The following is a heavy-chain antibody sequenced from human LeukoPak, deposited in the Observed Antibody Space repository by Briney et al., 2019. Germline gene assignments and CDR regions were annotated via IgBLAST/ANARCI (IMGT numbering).Heavy chain of an antibody. CDR1: GGTFSSYA. CDR3: ASRVFEGSGSSDFDY. J-gene: IGHJ4*02. V-gene: IGHV1-2*02. CDR2: INPKSGVT. Sequence: ASVKVSCKASGGTFSSYAISWVRQAPGQGLEWMGCINPKSGVTKYAQKFQGRVTMTRDTSISTAYMELSRLRSDDTAVYYCASRVFEGSGSSDFDYWGQGTLVTVSS. D-gene: IGHD6-19*01.